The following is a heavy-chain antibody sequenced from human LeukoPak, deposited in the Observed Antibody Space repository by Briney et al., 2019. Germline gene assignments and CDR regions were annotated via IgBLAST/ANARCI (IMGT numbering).Heavy chain of an antibody. D-gene: IGHD5-12*01. Sequence: PGGSLRLSCAASGFTFSSYAMSWVRQAPGKGLEWVSAISGSGGSTYYADSVKGRFTISRDNSKNTLYLQMNSLRAEDTAVYYCAKDSHDLYGGYDFDYWGQGTLVTVSS. CDR3: AKDSHDLYGGYDFDY. CDR1: GFTFSSYA. V-gene: IGHV3-23*01. J-gene: IGHJ4*02. CDR2: ISGSGGST.